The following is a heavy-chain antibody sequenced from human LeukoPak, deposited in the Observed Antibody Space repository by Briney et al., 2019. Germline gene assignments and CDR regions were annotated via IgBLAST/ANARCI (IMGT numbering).Heavy chain of an antibody. J-gene: IGHJ4*02. CDR3: ARESTDYGSDDYFDY. CDR1: GYTFTGYY. V-gene: IGHV1-2*02. CDR2: INPNSGGT. Sequence: ASVKVSCKASGYTFTGYYMHWVRQAPGQGLEWMGWINPNSGGTNYAQKFQGRVTMTRDTSISTAYMELSRLRSDDTAVYYCARESTDYGSDDYFDYWGQGTLVTASS. D-gene: IGHD4-17*01.